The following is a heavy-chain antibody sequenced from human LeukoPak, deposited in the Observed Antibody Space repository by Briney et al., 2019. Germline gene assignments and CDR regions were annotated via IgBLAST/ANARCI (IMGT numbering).Heavy chain of an antibody. CDR3: ARGFDSSGYYSY. V-gene: IGHV1-69*04. D-gene: IGHD3-22*01. J-gene: IGHJ4*02. Sequence: GASVKVSCKASGGTFSSYAISWVRQAPGQGLEWMGRIIPILGIANYAQKFQGRVTITVDKSTSTAYMELSSLRSEDTAVYYCARGFDSSGYYSYWGQGTQVTVSS. CDR1: GGTFSSYA. CDR2: IIPILGIA.